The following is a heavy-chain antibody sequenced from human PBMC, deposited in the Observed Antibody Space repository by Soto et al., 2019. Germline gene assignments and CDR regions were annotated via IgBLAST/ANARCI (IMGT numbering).Heavy chain of an antibody. CDR1: GGTFSSYA. CDR3: ARDHSQDTAMVTYYYYGMDV. J-gene: IGHJ6*04. V-gene: IGHV1-69*13. Sequence: GASVKVSCKASGGTFSSYAISWVRQAPGQGLEWMGGIIPIFGTANYAQKFQGRVTITADESTSTAYMELSSLRSEDTAVYYCARDHSQDTAMVTYYYYGMDVWGKGTTVTVSS. CDR2: IIPIFGTA. D-gene: IGHD5-18*01.